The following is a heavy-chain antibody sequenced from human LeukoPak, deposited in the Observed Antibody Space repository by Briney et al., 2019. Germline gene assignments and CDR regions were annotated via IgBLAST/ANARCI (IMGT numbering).Heavy chain of an antibody. D-gene: IGHD3-16*01. Sequence: RGSLRLSCAASGFTFSSHRMSWVRQAPGKGLEWVSGISPSGDITYYTDSVRGRFTISRDNFKNTLSLQVNSLRAEDTAMYYCAKDDDWGRYKHWGQGTLVTVSS. CDR3: AKDDDWGRYKH. J-gene: IGHJ1*01. CDR2: ISPSGDIT. V-gene: IGHV3-23*01. CDR1: GFTFSSHR.